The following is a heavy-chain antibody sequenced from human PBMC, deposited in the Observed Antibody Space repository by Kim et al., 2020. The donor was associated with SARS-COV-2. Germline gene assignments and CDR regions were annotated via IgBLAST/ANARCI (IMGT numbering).Heavy chain of an antibody. D-gene: IGHD2-21*02. CDR2: IIPIFGTA. Sequence: SVKVSCKASGGTFSSYAISWVRQAPGQGLEWMGGIIPIFGTANYAQKFQGRVTITADESTSTAYMELSSLRSEDTAVYYCARVVIGGDYIFDYWGQGTLVTVSS. CDR1: GGTFSSYA. CDR3: ARVVIGGDYIFDY. J-gene: IGHJ4*02. V-gene: IGHV1-69*13.